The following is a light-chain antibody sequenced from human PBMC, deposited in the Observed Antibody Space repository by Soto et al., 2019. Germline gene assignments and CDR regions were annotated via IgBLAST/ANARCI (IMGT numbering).Light chain of an antibody. CDR1: SSNIGGNS. CDR2: DDN. J-gene: IGLJ1*01. CDR3: GSWDSSLSAYV. V-gene: IGLV1-51*01. Sequence: QSGLAPPPSVSAAPGQKVNISCSGSSSNIGGNSVSWYQQLPGTAPKLLIYDDNKRPSGIPDRFSGSKSGTSATLGITGFQTGDEADYYCGSWDSSLSAYVFGTATKV.